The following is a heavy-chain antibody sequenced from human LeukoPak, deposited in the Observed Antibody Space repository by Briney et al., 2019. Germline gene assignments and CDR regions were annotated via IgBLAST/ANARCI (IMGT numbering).Heavy chain of an antibody. CDR3: ARDYGDYGYYYGMDV. Sequence: PSETLSLTCTVSGGSISSGYYYWSWIRQPPGKGLEWIGYIYYSGSTYYNPSLKSRVTISVDTSKNQFSLKLSSVTAADTAVYYCARDYGDYGYYYGMDVWGQGTTVTVSS. V-gene: IGHV4-30-4*01. CDR2: IYYSGST. D-gene: IGHD4-17*01. J-gene: IGHJ6*02. CDR1: GGSISSGYYY.